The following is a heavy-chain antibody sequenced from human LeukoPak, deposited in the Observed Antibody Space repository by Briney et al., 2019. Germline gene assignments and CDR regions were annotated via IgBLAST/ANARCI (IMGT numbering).Heavy chain of an antibody. CDR1: GGSISSHY. V-gene: IGHV4-4*08. CDR2: IYTSGNT. CDR3: ARRKGRFDYYMDV. J-gene: IGHJ6*03. Sequence: KPSETLSLTCTVSGGSISSHYWSWIRQPPGKGLEWIGYIYTSGNTNYNPSLKSRLTISADTSKNQFSLKLNSVTAADSAVYYCARRKGRFDYYMDVWGEGITVTVSS. D-gene: IGHD3-10*01.